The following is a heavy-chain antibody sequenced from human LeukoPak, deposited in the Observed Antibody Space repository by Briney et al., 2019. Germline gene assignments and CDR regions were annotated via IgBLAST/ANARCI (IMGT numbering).Heavy chain of an antibody. D-gene: IGHD6-13*01. CDR1: GGTFSSYA. CDR2: IIPILGIA. Sequence: GASVKVSCKASGGTFSSYAISWVRQAPGQGLEWMGRIIPILGIANYAQKFQGRVTITADKSTSTAYMELSSLRSEDTAVYYCAAVPPGIAAAGRRIDFQHWGQGTLVTVSS. V-gene: IGHV1-69*04. CDR3: AAVPPGIAAAGRRIDFQH. J-gene: IGHJ1*01.